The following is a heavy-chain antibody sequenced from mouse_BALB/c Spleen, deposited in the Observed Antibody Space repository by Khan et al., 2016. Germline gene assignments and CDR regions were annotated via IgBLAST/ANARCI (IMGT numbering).Heavy chain of an antibody. D-gene: IGHD3-1*01. CDR1: GYSITSGYS. CDR2: IHYSGST. J-gene: IGHJ1*01. V-gene: IGHV3-1*02. Sequence: QLEESGPDLVKPSQSLSLTCTVTGYSITSGYSCHWIRQFPGNKLEWMGYIHYSGSTNYNPSLKSRISITRDTSKNQFFLQLNSVTTEDTATYYCARLRDWYFDVLGAGNTVTVSS. CDR3: ARLRDWYFDV.